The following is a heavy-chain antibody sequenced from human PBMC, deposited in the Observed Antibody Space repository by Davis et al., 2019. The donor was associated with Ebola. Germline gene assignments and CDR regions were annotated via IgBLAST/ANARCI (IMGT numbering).Heavy chain of an antibody. CDR1: GGSISGYY. V-gene: IGHV4-59*01. J-gene: IGHJ6*04. D-gene: IGHD3-10*01. Sequence: GSLRLSCTVSGGSISGYYWSWIRQPPGKGLEWIGYIYYSGSTNQNPSLKSRVTISVDTSKNQFSLKLSSVTAADTAMYYCARDRSYYASGSYYVWGKGTTVTVSS. CDR3: ARDRSYYASGSYYV. CDR2: IYYSGST.